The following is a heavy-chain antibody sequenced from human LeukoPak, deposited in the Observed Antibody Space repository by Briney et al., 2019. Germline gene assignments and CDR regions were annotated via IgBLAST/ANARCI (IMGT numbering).Heavy chain of an antibody. D-gene: IGHD3-22*01. Sequence: ASVKVSCKASGYTFTSYGISWVRQAPGQGLEWMGWINAYNGNTNYAQKLQGRVTMTTDTSTSTAYMELRSLRSDDTAVYYCAGVTQYYYDSSGYYSYFDYWGQGTLVTVSS. J-gene: IGHJ4*02. CDR2: INAYNGNT. CDR3: AGVTQYYYDSSGYYSYFDY. V-gene: IGHV1-18*01. CDR1: GYTFTSYG.